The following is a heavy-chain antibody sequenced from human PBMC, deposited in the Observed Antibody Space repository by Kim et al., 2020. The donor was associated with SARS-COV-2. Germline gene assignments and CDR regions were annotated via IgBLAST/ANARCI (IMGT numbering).Heavy chain of an antibody. J-gene: IGHJ5*02. CDR1: GFTFSSYS. V-gene: IGHV3-48*04. Sequence: GGSLRLSCAASGFTFSSYSMNWVRQAPGKGLEWVSYISSSSSTIYYADSVKGRFTISRDNAKNSLYLQMNSLRAEDTAVYYCAREGYCSGGSCFRYWFDPWGQGTLVTVSS. D-gene: IGHD2-15*01. CDR3: AREGYCSGGSCFRYWFDP. CDR2: ISSSSSTI.